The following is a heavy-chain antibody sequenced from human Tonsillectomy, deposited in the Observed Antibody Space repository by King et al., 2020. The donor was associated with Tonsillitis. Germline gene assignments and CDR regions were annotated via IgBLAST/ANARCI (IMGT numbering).Heavy chain of an antibody. CDR1: GFSFSTYA. D-gene: IGHD3-10*01. CDR2: ITYDGSNE. CDR3: TRGDFDGVHLPPGY. J-gene: IGHJ4*02. V-gene: IGHV3-30*04. Sequence: VQLVESGGGVVQPGRSLRLSCTASGFSFSTYAMHWVRQAPGKGLEWVAIITYDGSNEYYADSVKGRFTISRDDSKSTLYLQMNSLRPEETAVYYCTRGDFDGVHLPPGYWGQGTLVAVSS.